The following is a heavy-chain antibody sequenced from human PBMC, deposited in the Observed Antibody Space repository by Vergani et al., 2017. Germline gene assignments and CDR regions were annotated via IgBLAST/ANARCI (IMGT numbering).Heavy chain of an antibody. V-gene: IGHV3-48*01. Sequence: EVQLVESGGGLVQPGGSLRLSCAASGFTFSSYSMNWVRQAPGKGLEWVSYISSSSSTIYYADSVKGRFTISRDNAKNSLYLQMNSLRAEDTAVYYCARDPGRVDYYDFWSGYPTYMDVWGKGTTVTVSS. CDR2: ISSSSSTI. J-gene: IGHJ6*03. CDR1: GFTFSSYS. D-gene: IGHD3-3*01. CDR3: ARDPGRVDYYDFWSGYPTYMDV.